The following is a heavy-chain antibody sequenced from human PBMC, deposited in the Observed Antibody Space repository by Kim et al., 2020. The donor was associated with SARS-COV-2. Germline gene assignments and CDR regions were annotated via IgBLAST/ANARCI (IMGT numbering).Heavy chain of an antibody. V-gene: IGHV3-23*01. CDR2: DDST. J-gene: IGHJ4*02. Sequence: DDSTYYGESGKGRFTVSRDSARNTLYWQMNSQRAEDTAVYYCVKGAGLDYWGPGTLVTVSS. CDR3: VKGAGLDY. D-gene: IGHD3-10*01.